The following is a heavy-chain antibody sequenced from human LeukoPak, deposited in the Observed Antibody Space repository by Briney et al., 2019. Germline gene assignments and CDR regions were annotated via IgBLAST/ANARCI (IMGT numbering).Heavy chain of an antibody. V-gene: IGHV4-31*03. CDR1: GGSISSGGYY. D-gene: IGHD3-16*02. Sequence: SQTLSLTCTVSGGSISSGGYYWSWIRQHPGKGLEWIGYIYYSGSTYYNPSLKSRVTISVDTSKNQFSLKLSSVTAADTAVYYCARGEEPRYDYVWGSYRGFNWFDPWGQGTLVTVSS. CDR3: ARGEEPRYDYVWGSYRGFNWFDP. J-gene: IGHJ5*02. CDR2: IYYSGST.